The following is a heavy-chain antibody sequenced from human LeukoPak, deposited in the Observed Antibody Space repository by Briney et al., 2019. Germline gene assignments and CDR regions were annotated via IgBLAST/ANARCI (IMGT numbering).Heavy chain of an antibody. CDR3: ARLRYDIYFDY. CDR1: GFTVSRNY. D-gene: IGHD3-9*01. J-gene: IGHJ4*02. Sequence: GGSLRLSCAASGFTVSRNYMSWVRQAPGKGLEWVSVIYSDGSTYYADSVKGRFTISRDNSKNTLYLQMNSLRAEDTAVYYCARLRYDIYFDYWGQGTLVTVSS. V-gene: IGHV3-53*01. CDR2: IYSDGST.